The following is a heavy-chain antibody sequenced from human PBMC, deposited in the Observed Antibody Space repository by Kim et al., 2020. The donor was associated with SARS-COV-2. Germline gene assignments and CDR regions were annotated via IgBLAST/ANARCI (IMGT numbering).Heavy chain of an antibody. CDR1: GGSISSSNW. V-gene: IGHV4-4*02. CDR2: IYHSGST. CDR3: ARDPRGSGSYYKPFDP. J-gene: IGHJ5*02. Sequence: SETLSLTCAVSGGSISSSNWWSWVRQPPGKGLEWIGEIYHSGSTNYNPSLKSRVTISVDKSKNQFSLKLSSVTAADTAVYYCARDPRGSGSYYKPFDPWGQGTLVTVSS. D-gene: IGHD3-10*01.